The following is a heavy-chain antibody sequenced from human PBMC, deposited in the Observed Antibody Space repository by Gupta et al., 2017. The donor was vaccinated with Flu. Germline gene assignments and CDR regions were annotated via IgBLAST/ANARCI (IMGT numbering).Heavy chain of an antibody. J-gene: IGHJ4*02. CDR2: IYTSGST. CDR3: ARDLDWNDEPNFDY. CDR1: VGSISSYY. Sequence: QVQLQESGPELVQPSEPLSLTCTVSVGSISSYYWSWIRQPAGKGLEWIGRIYTSGSTNYNPSLKSRVTMSVDTSKIQFSLKLSTVTAADTAVYYCARDLDWNDEPNFDYWGQGTLVTVSS. V-gene: IGHV4-4*07. D-gene: IGHD1-1*01.